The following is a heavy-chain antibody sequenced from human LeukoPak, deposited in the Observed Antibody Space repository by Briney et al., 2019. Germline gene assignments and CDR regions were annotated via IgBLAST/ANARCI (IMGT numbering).Heavy chain of an antibody. CDR1: GYSISSGYY. CDR3: ARHGDYYDFDY. J-gene: IGHJ4*02. V-gene: IGHV4-38-2*01. CDR2: IYHSGST. Sequence: PSETLSLTCAVSGYSISSGYYWGWIRQPPGKGLEWIGSIYHSGSTYYNPSLKSRVTISVDTSKNQFSLKLSPVTAADTAVYYCARHGDYYDFDYWGQGTLVTVSS. D-gene: IGHD3-22*01.